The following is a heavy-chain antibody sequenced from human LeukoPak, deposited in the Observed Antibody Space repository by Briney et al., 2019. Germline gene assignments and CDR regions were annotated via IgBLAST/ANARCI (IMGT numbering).Heavy chain of an antibody. CDR1: GFTVSSNY. V-gene: IGHV3-53*01. CDR3: ARDFQGEYDFWSGYYPNDY. J-gene: IGHJ4*02. CDR2: IYSGGRT. Sequence: GGSLRLSCAASGFTVSSNYMSWVRQAPGKGLEWVSVIYSGGRTYYADSVKGRFTISRDNSKNTLYLQMNSLRAEDTAVYYCARDFQGEYDFWSGYYPNDYWGQGTLVTVSS. D-gene: IGHD3-3*01.